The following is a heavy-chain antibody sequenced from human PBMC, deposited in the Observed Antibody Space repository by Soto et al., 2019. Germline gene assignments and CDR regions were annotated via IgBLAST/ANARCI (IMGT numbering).Heavy chain of an antibody. CDR2: IYYTGTT. CDR1: GGSISSYY. V-gene: IGHV4-59*08. D-gene: IGHD6-13*01. J-gene: IGHJ4*02. CDR3: ARHSGSSGWYMVLDY. Sequence: SETLSLTCTVSGGSISSYYWSWIRQPPGKGLEWIGYIYYTGTTNYNPSLKSRVTISVDTSKNQFSLKLSSVTAADTAVYYCARHSGSSGWYMVLDYWGQGTLVTVAS.